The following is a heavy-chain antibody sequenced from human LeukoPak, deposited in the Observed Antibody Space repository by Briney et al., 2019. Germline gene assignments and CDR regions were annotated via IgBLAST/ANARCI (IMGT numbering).Heavy chain of an antibody. CDR1: GFTFSNYW. J-gene: IGHJ4*02. CDR2: IWYDGSKK. D-gene: IGHD5-12*01. CDR3: ARDSRGATGLDY. V-gene: IGHV3-33*08. Sequence: GGSLRLSCAASGFTFSNYWMSWVRQAPGKGLEWVAVIWYDGSKKYYADSVKGRFTISRDNSKNTLYLQMNSLSAEDTAVYYCARDSRGATGLDYWGQGTLVTVSS.